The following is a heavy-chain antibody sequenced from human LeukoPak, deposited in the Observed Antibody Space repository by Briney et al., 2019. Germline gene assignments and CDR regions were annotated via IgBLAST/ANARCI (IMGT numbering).Heavy chain of an antibody. D-gene: IGHD2-2*01. J-gene: IGHJ4*02. CDR3: VRTFGYCSSTTCYVFDY. Sequence: GGSLRLSCAASGFTFSTYGMGWVRQAPGKGLEWVSLISDTGGSTYYADSVKGRFTISRDNSKNTLYLQMSSLRAEDTAVYHCVRTFGYCSSTTCYVFDYWGQGTLVTVSS. CDR1: GFTFSTYG. CDR2: ISDTGGST. V-gene: IGHV3-23*01.